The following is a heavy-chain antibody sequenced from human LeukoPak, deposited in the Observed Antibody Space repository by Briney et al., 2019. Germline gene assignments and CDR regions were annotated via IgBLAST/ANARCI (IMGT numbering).Heavy chain of an antibody. V-gene: IGHV3-48*03. CDR3: ARDSVGFDY. CDR1: GFTFSSYE. CDR2: ISSSGSSI. Sequence: GGSLRLSCAASGFTFSSYEMNWVRQAPGKGLEWVSYISSSGSSIYYADSVKGRFTISRDNAKNSLYLQMNSLRAEDTAVYYCARDSVGFDYWGQGTLVTVSS. D-gene: IGHD3-10*01. J-gene: IGHJ4*02.